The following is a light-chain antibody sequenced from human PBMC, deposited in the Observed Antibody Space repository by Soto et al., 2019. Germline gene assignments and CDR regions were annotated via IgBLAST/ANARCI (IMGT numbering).Light chain of an antibody. CDR3: QQYNTYPHT. CDR1: QSISSL. V-gene: IGKV1-5*03. J-gene: IGKJ2*01. Sequence: DIPMTQSPSTLSASVGDRVTLTCRASQSISSLLAWYQQKPGKAPKILIFKASDLETGVPSRFSGTGSGTEFTLTISSLQPDDFATYFCQQYNTYPHTFGQGTKLEIK. CDR2: KAS.